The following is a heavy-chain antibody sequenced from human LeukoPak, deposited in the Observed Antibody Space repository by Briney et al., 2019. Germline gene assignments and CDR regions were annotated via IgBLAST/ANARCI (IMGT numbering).Heavy chain of an antibody. CDR1: GGTFSSYA. D-gene: IGHD2-2*01. V-gene: IGHV1-69*05. J-gene: IGHJ4*02. Sequence: GASVKVSCKASGGTFSSYAISWVRQAPGQGLEWMGRIIPIFGTANYAQKFQGRVTITTDESTSTAYMELSSLRSEDTAVYYCARDDSYCSSTSCLIVPQLGLVYWGQGTLVTVSS. CDR3: ARDDSYCSSTSCLIVPQLGLVY. CDR2: IIPIFGTA.